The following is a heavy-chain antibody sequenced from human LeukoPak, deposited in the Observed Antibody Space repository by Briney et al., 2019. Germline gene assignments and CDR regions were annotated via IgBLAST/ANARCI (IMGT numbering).Heavy chain of an antibody. J-gene: IGHJ3*01. CDR1: GYTFTSYG. Sequence: ASVKVSCKASGYTFTSYGISWVRQAPGQGLEWMGIINPSGGSTSYAQKFQGRVTLTRDTSATTAYLEVSSLRPEDMAVYYCARERGIRDAFDFWGQGTMVTVSS. CDR3: ARERGIRDAFDF. CDR2: INPSGGST. D-gene: IGHD1-14*01. V-gene: IGHV1-46*01.